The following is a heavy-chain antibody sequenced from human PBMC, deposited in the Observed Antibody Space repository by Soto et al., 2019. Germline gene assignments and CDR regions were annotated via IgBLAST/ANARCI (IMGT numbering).Heavy chain of an antibody. CDR3: ARSIAARQPAFDI. CDR2: IYTSGST. Sequence: PSETLSLTCTVSGSSVNSGSYYWSWIRQPAGKGLEWIGRIYTSGSTNYNPSLKSRVTMSVDTSKNQFSLKLSSVTAADTAVYYCARSIAARQPAFDIWGQGTMVTVSS. CDR1: GSSVNSGSYY. J-gene: IGHJ3*02. V-gene: IGHV4-61*02. D-gene: IGHD6-6*01.